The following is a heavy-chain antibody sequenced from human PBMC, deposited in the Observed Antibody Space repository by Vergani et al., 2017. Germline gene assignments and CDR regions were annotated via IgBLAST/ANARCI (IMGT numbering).Heavy chain of an antibody. Sequence: QVQLVESGGGVVQPGRSLRLSCAASGFTFSSYAMHWVRQAPGKGLEWVAVISHDGSNKYYADSVKGRFTISRDNSKNTLYLQMNSLRAEDTAVYYCARAAIIAAAGPFQHWGQGTLVTVSS. CDR2: ISHDGSNK. CDR3: ARAAIIAAAGPFQH. CDR1: GFTFSSYA. D-gene: IGHD6-13*01. V-gene: IGHV3-30*04. J-gene: IGHJ1*01.